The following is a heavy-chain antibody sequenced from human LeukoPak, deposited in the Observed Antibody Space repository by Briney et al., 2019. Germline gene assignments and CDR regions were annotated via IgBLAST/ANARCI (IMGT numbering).Heavy chain of an antibody. CDR3: ARDGYCSGGSCYSSRRAFDI. CDR1: GGSISSSNW. Sequence: SETLSLTCAVSGGSISSSNWWSWVRQPPGKGLEWIGEIYHSGSTNYNPSLKSRVTISVDTSKNQFSLKLSSVTAADTAVYYCARDGYCSGGSCYSSRRAFDIWGQGTMVTVSS. D-gene: IGHD2-15*01. V-gene: IGHV4-4*02. J-gene: IGHJ3*02. CDR2: IYHSGST.